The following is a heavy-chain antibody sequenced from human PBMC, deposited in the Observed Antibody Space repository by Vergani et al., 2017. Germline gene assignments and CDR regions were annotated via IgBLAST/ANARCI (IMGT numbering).Heavy chain of an antibody. CDR2: ISAYKGNT. Sequence: QVQLVQSGAEVKKPGASVKVSCKASGYTFTSYGISWVRQAPGQGLEWMGWISAYKGNTNYAQKLQGRVTMTTDTSTSTAYMELRSLRSDDTAVYYCARGRYCSSTSCYAPYYYYMDVWGKGTTVTVSS. V-gene: IGHV1-18*01. CDR1: GYTFTSYG. CDR3: ARGRYCSSTSCYAPYYYYMDV. J-gene: IGHJ6*03. D-gene: IGHD2-2*01.